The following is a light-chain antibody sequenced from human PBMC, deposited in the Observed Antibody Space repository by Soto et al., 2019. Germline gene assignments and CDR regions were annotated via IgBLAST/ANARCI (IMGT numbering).Light chain of an antibody. V-gene: IGKV3-15*01. CDR2: GAS. J-gene: IGKJ1*01. Sequence: EIVMTQSPATLSVSPGERATLSCRASQSVSSNLAWYQQKPGQAPRLLIYGASTRATGIPARFSGSGSGTEFTLTISSLKYEEGAVYYCQQYNNWPPWTFGQGPKVDIK. CDR1: QSVSSN. CDR3: QQYNNWPPWT.